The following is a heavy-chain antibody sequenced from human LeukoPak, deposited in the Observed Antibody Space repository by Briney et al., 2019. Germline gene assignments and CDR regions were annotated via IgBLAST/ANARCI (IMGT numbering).Heavy chain of an antibody. D-gene: IGHD3-10*01. CDR3: ARDGAGLLWFGESPPFDY. V-gene: IGHV3-33*01. CDR1: GFTFSSYG. Sequence: GGSLRLSCAVSGFTFSSYGMYWVRQAPGKGLEWVAVIWYDGSNKYYGDSVKGRFTISRDNAKNSLYLQMNSLRAEDTAVYYCARDGAGLLWFGESPPFDYWGQGTLVTVSS. CDR2: IWYDGSNK. J-gene: IGHJ4*02.